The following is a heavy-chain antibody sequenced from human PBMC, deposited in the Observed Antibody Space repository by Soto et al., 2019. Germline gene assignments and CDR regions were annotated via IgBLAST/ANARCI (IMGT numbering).Heavy chain of an antibody. Sequence: PSETLSLTCTVSGVSVSSGSFYWAWIRLPPGKGLEWIGFGSYSGTTNYKPSLKSRVTISVDTSRSQISLKVGSLTAADTAVYYCARGATVTQFDYWGRGTLVTVSS. J-gene: IGHJ4*02. D-gene: IGHD4-17*01. CDR2: GSYSGTT. CDR1: GVSVSSGSFY. V-gene: IGHV4-61*01. CDR3: ARGATVTQFDY.